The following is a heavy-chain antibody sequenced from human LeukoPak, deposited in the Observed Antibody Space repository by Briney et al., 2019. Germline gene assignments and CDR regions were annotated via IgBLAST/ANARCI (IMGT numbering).Heavy chain of an antibody. CDR1: GFTVSTNY. D-gene: IGHD6-6*01. J-gene: IGHJ3*02. V-gene: IGHV3-66*01. CDR3: ASYRYGSSFAFDI. Sequence: GGSLILSCGASGFTVSTNYMSWVRQAPGKGLEWVSIIYSGGSTYYADSVKGRFTISRDNSKNTPYLQMNSLRAEDTAVYYCASYRYGSSFAFDIWGQGTMVTVSS. CDR2: IYSGGST.